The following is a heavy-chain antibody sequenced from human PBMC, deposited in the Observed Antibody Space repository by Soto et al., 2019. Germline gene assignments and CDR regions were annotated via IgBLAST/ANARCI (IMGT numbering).Heavy chain of an antibody. D-gene: IGHD4-4*01. V-gene: IGHV4-30-4*01. Sequence: TSETLSLTCTVSGGSISSGDYYWSWIRQPPGKGLEWIGYIYYSGSTYYNPSLKSRVTISVDTSKNQFSLKLSSVTAADTAVYYCARLADHYSNYVESFDYWGQGTLVTVSS. CDR3: ARLADHYSNYVESFDY. CDR2: IYYSGST. J-gene: IGHJ4*02. CDR1: GGSISSGDYY.